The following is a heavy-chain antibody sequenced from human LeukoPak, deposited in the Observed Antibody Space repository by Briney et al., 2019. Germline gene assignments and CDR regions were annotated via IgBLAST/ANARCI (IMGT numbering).Heavy chain of an antibody. V-gene: IGHV3-13*01. CDR2: IGTGGDI. Sequence: QSGGSLRLSCAASGFTFSRCDMHWVRQAPGKGLEWVSTIGTGGDIYYSDSVKGRFTISRENAKNSLYLQMNSLSAGDTAVYFCARRGIAVPGIDLEDYWGQGTLVTVSS. D-gene: IGHD6-19*01. CDR3: ARRGIAVPGIDLEDY. J-gene: IGHJ4*02. CDR1: GFTFSRCD.